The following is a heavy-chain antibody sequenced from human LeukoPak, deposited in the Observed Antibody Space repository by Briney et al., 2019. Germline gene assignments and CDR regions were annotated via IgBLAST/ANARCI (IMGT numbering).Heavy chain of an antibody. CDR2: IYYSGST. V-gene: IGHV4-59*01. CDR3: ARDRVLLWFGEPDYYYYYGMDV. J-gene: IGHJ6*02. Sequence: SETLSLTCTVSGGSISSYYWSWIRQPPGKGLEWIGYIYYSGSTIYNPSLKSRVTISVDTSKNQFSLKLSSVTAADTAVYYCARDRVLLWFGEPDYYYYYGMDVWGQGTTVTVSS. CDR1: GGSISSYY. D-gene: IGHD3-10*01.